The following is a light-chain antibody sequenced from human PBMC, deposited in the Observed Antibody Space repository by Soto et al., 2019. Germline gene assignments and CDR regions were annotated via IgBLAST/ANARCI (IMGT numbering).Light chain of an antibody. CDR2: DAS. CDR3: QQRSNWPIT. V-gene: IGKV3-11*01. Sequence: EILLIQSPATLSLSPGERATLSCRASQSVSSYLAWYQQKPGQAPRLLIYDASNRATGIPARFSGSGSGTDFTLTISSLEPEDFAVYYCQQRSNWPITFGQGTRLEI. CDR1: QSVSSY. J-gene: IGKJ5*01.